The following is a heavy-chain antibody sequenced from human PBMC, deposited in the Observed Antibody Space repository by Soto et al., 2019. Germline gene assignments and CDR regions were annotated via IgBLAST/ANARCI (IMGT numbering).Heavy chain of an antibody. CDR2: TRNKANSYTT. D-gene: IGHD3-10*01. CDR3: ARVFIPKGYGSGSYYIDY. V-gene: IGHV3-72*01. CDR1: GFTFSDHY. Sequence: SLRLSCAASGFTFSDHYMDWVRQAPGKGLEWVGRTRNKANSYTTEYAASVKGRFTISRDDSKNSLYLQMNSLKTEDTAVYYCARVFIPKGYGSGSYYIDYWGQGTLVTVSS. J-gene: IGHJ4*02.